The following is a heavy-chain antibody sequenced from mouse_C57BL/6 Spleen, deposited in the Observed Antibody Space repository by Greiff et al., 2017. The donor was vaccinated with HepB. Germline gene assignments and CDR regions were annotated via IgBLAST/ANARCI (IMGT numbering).Heavy chain of an antibody. J-gene: IGHJ3*01. CDR1: GFTFSDYG. V-gene: IGHV5-17*01. Sequence: EVNLVESGGGLVKPGGSLKLSCAASGFTFSDYGMHWVRQAPEKGLEWVAYISSGSSTIYYADTVKGRFTISRDNAKNTLFLQMTSLRSEDTAMYYCARLGDYDGFAYWGQGTLVTVSA. CDR2: ISSGSSTI. CDR3: ARLGDYDGFAY. D-gene: IGHD2-4*01.